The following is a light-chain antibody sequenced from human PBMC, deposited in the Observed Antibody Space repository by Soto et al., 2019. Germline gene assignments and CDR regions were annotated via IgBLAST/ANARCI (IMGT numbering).Light chain of an antibody. CDR2: SNN. Sequence: QSVLTQPRSATGTPGQRVTISCSGSSSNIGSNTVNWYQQLPGTAPKLLIYSNNQRPSGVPDRFSGSKSGTSASLAISGLKSEDEADYYCAAWDDSLNGLYVFGTGTKVTV. V-gene: IGLV1-44*01. CDR1: SSNIGSNT. CDR3: AAWDDSLNGLYV. J-gene: IGLJ1*01.